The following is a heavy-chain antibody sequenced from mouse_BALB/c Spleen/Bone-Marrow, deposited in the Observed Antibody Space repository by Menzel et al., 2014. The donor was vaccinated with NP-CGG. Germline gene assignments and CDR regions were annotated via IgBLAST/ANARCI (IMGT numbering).Heavy chain of an antibody. V-gene: IGHV1-4*01. CDR1: GYTFTTYT. Sequence: VQLQQSGAELARPGASVKMSCKASGYTFTTYTIHWVKQRPGQGLEWIGYINPSSGYANYNQNFKDKATLTADKSSSTAYMQLSSLTSEDSAVYYCTRITTVVRYFDVWGTGTTVTASS. CDR3: TRITTVVRYFDV. D-gene: IGHD1-1*01. J-gene: IGHJ1*03. CDR2: INPSSGYA.